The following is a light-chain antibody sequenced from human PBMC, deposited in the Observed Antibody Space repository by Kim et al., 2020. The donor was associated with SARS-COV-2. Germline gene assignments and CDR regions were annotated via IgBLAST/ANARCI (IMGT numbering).Light chain of an antibody. CDR2: EVS. J-gene: IGLJ3*02. CDR1: SSDVENYNL. CDR3: CSYAGSNTWV. Sequence: QSALTQPASVSGSPGQSITISCTGTSSDVENYNLVSWYQHHPGKVPKLLLYEVSQRPAGVSNRFSGSKSGNTASLTISGLQAEDEADYYCCSYAGSNTWVFGGGTQLTVL. V-gene: IGLV2-23*02.